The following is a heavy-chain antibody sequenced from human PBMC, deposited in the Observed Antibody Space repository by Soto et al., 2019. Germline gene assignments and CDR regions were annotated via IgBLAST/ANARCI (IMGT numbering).Heavy chain of an antibody. D-gene: IGHD4-17*01. J-gene: IGHJ4*02. V-gene: IGHV1-18*01. CDR3: ARDCGDYYHKVSDY. CDR1: GYTFTSYG. Sequence: QVQLVQSGAEVKKPGASVKVSCKASGYTFTSYGISWVRQAPGQGLEWMGWISAYNGNTNYAQKLQGRVTMTTGTSTSTGYMELRSLRSDDKAVYYCARDCGDYYHKVSDYWGQGTLVTVSS. CDR2: ISAYNGNT.